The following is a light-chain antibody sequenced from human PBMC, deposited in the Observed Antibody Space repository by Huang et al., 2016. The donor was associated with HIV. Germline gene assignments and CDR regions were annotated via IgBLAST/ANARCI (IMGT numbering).Light chain of an antibody. V-gene: IGKV4-1*01. CDR1: ANLLYTSNNANY. CDR2: WAS. Sequence: DIVLTQSPDSLAVSLGARATISCKSSANLLYTSNNANYLAWYQQKPGQPPKLLITWASTRESGVPDRFRGAGSETEFTLTISILRAEDVAVYYCQQYYNTPRTFGQGTKLEIK. J-gene: IGKJ2*01. CDR3: QQYYNTPRT.